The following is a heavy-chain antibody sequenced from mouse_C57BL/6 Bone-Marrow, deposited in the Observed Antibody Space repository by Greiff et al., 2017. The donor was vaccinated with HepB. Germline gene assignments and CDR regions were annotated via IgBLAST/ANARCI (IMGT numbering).Heavy chain of an antibody. CDR2: IDPENGDT. J-gene: IGHJ2*01. CDR3: TFITTVVAEGC. V-gene: IGHV14-4*01. CDR1: GFNIKDDY. Sequence: VQLQQSGAELVRPGASVKLSCTASGFNIKDDYMHWVKQRPEQGLEWIGWIDPENGDTEYASKFQGKATITADTSSNTAYLQLSSLTSEDTAVYYCTFITTVVAEGCWGQGTTLSVSS. D-gene: IGHD1-1*01.